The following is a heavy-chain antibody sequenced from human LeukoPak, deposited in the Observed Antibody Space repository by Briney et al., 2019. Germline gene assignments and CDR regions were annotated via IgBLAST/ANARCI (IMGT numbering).Heavy chain of an antibody. Sequence: GGSLRLSCAASGFTFRSWAMHWVRPAPGKGREYVSAISSNGGSTYYANSVKGRFTISRDNSKNTLYLQMGSLRAEDMAVYYCARAYQLLPNHYYYYGMDVWGQGTTVTVSS. CDR3: ARAYQLLPNHYYYYGMDV. D-gene: IGHD2-2*01. V-gene: IGHV3-64*01. J-gene: IGHJ6*02. CDR1: GFTFRSWA. CDR2: ISSNGGST.